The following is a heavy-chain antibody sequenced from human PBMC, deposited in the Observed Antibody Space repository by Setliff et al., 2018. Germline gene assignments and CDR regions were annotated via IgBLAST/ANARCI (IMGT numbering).Heavy chain of an antibody. Sequence: PGGSLRLSCAASGFTFSSYSMNWVRQAPGKGLEWVSSNSSNSLYMYYADSVKGRFTISRDNAKNSLYLQINSLRIEDTALYYCARVRSSLTMAGSTDFWGQGTLVTVSS. CDR2: NSSNSLYM. D-gene: IGHD6-19*01. V-gene: IGHV3-21*01. CDR3: ARVRSSLTMAGSTDF. CDR1: GFTFSSYS. J-gene: IGHJ4*02.